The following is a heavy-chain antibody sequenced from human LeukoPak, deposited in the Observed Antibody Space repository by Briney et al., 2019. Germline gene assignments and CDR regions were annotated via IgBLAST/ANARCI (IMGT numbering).Heavy chain of an antibody. V-gene: IGHV4-59*01. CDR2: FDDSGRT. Sequence: SETLSLTCTVSGASIGSYYWSWIRQPPGKGLEWIGYFDDSGRTNYNPSLKSRVTTSVDTSKKQFSLKLKSVTAADTAVYYCARAPVSYYYGSGSWYFDYWGQGTLVTVSS. J-gene: IGHJ4*02. CDR1: GASIGSYY. CDR3: ARAPVSYYYGSGSWYFDY. D-gene: IGHD3-10*01.